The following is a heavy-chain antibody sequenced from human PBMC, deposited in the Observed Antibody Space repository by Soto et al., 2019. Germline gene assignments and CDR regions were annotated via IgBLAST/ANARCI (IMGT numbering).Heavy chain of an antibody. CDR2: ISGSGGST. J-gene: IGHJ4*02. D-gene: IGHD3-22*01. V-gene: IGHV3-23*01. Sequence: QAGGSLRLSCAASGFTFSSYAMSWVRQAPGKGLEWVSAISGSGGSTYYADSVKGRFTISRDNSKNTLYLQMNSLRAEDTAVYYCAVASPDYYDSSGYYYWGQGTLVTVSS. CDR3: AVASPDYYDSSGYYY. CDR1: GFTFSSYA.